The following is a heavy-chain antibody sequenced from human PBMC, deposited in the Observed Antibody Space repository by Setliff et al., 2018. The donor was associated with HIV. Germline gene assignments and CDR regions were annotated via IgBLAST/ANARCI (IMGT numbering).Heavy chain of an antibody. CDR2: IIPIASVP. CDR1: GGSFNTYG. V-gene: IGHV1-69*10. CDR3: AREIATYYYDSRGYCYFDY. J-gene: IGHJ4*02. Sequence: SVKVSCKASGGSFNTYGIHWVRQAPGQGLEWMGGIIPIASVPNYSQKFQDRLTITADESTTTVYMDMSSLRSEDTAQYYCAREIATYYYDSRGYCYFDYWGQGTLVTVSS. D-gene: IGHD3-22*01.